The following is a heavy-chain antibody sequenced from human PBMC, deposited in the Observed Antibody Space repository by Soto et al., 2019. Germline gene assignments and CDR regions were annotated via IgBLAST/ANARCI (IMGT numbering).Heavy chain of an antibody. Sequence: SVKVSCKASGGTFSSYAISWVRQAPGQGLEWMGGIIPIFGTANYAQKFQGRVTITADKSTSTAYMELSSLRSEDTAVYYCAGSRGGAAAASWGQGTLVTVSS. CDR3: AGSRGGAAAAS. D-gene: IGHD6-13*01. V-gene: IGHV1-69*06. CDR1: GGTFSSYA. J-gene: IGHJ5*02. CDR2: IIPIFGTA.